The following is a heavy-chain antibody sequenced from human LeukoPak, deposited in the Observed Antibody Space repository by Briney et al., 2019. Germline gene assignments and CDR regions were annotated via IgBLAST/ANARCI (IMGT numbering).Heavy chain of an antibody. D-gene: IGHD2-2*01. J-gene: IGHJ5*02. V-gene: IGHV4-59*01. CDR2: IHYSGST. CDR3: ARTTEDCSSTSCYQYWFDP. Sequence: TSETLSLTCTVSGGFISSYYWSWIRQPPGKGLEWIGYIHYSGSTSYNPSLKSRVTISVDTSKNQISLKVRSATAADTAVYYCARTTEDCSSTSCYQYWFDPWGQGTLVTVSS. CDR1: GGFISSYY.